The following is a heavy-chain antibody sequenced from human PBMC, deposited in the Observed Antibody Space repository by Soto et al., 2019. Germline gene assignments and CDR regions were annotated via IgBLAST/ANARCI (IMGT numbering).Heavy chain of an antibody. CDR1: GYSFSGYW. CDR2: IYPGDSDT. J-gene: IGHJ6*01. CDR3: ARTSIAAAGPTSYYYYGMDV. V-gene: IGHV5-51*01. D-gene: IGHD6-13*01. Sequence: GESLKISCKASGYSFSGYWIGWVRQMAGKGLEWVGIIYPGDSDTRYSPSFEGQVSISVDESISSTYLQWNSLKASDTAMYYCARTSIAAAGPTSYYYYGMDVWGQGTTVTVSS.